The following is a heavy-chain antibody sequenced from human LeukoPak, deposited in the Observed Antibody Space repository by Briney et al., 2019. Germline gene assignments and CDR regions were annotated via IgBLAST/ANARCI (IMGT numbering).Heavy chain of an antibody. V-gene: IGHV4-39*01. CDR2: IYYSGST. CDR1: GVSISSSSYY. Sequence: PSETLSLTCTVSGVSISSSSYYWGWIRQLPGQGLEWIVSIYYSGSTYYNPSLKSRVTISVDTSKNQFSRKMSSGTAADTAVYYCATPQGRGYSGYDSDSYYYYDGMDVWGQGTTVTVSS. D-gene: IGHD5-12*01. J-gene: IGHJ6*02. CDR3: ATPQGRGYSGYDSDSYYYYDGMDV.